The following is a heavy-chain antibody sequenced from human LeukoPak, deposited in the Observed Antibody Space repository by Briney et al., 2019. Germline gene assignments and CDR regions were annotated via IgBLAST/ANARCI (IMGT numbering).Heavy chain of an antibody. Sequence: SETLSLTCAVYGGSFSGYYWSWIRQPPGKGLEWIGEINHSGSTNYNPSLKSRVTISVDTSKNQFSLKLSSVTAADGAVYYCARHEGSYYDKSGYTFDYWGQGTLVTVSS. D-gene: IGHD3-22*01. CDR3: ARHEGSYYDKSGYTFDY. CDR2: INHSGST. CDR1: GGSFSGYY. J-gene: IGHJ4*02. V-gene: IGHV4-34*01.